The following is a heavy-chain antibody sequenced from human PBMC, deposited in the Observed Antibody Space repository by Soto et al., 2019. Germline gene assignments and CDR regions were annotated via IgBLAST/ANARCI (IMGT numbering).Heavy chain of an antibody. CDR1: GGSISSGGYY. V-gene: IGHV4-31*03. Sequence: QVQLQESGPGLVKPSQTLSLTCTVSGGSISSGGYYWSWIRQHPEKGLEWFGYLYYSGSTYYNPSLQSRVTISVDTSKNQFSLKLSSVTAADTAVYYCARERYSSGWYFNWFDPWGQGTLVTVSS. CDR2: LYYSGST. D-gene: IGHD6-19*01. CDR3: ARERYSSGWYFNWFDP. J-gene: IGHJ5*02.